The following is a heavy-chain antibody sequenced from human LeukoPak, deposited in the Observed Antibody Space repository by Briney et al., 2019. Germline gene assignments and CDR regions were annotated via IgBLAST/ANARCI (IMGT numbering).Heavy chain of an antibody. J-gene: IGHJ2*01. V-gene: IGHV3-23*01. D-gene: IGHD3-22*01. Sequence: GGSLRLSCAASGFTFSSYAMSWVRQAPGKGLEWVSAISGSGGSTYYADSVKGRFTISRDNSKNTLYLQMNSLRAEDTAVYYCARVSEDYYDSSGYYPYWYFDLWGRGTLVTVSS. CDR1: GFTFSSYA. CDR3: ARVSEDYYDSSGYYPYWYFDL. CDR2: ISGSGGST.